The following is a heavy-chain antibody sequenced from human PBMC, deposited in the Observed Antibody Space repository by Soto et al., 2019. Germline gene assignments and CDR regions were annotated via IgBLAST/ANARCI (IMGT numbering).Heavy chain of an antibody. Sequence: QVQLVESGGGVVQPGRSLRLSCAASGFTFSSYGMHWVRQAPGKGLEWVAVISYDGSNKYYADSVKGRFTISRDNSKNTLYLQMSSLRAEDTPVYYCADGVNWGQGTLVTVSS. CDR1: GFTFSSYG. D-gene: IGHD3-16*01. V-gene: IGHV3-30*03. J-gene: IGHJ4*02. CDR2: ISYDGSNK. CDR3: ADGVN.